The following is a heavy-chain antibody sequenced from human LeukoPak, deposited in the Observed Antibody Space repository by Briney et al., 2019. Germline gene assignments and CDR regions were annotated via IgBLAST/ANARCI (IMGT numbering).Heavy chain of an antibody. CDR2: ISCSGGST. V-gene: IGHV3-23*01. J-gene: IGHJ2*01. CDR3: AKDQVNMIVVVLWYLDL. Sequence: PGGSLRLSCAASGFTLSDYYMSWVRQAPGKGLEWVSGISCSGGSTHYADSVKGRFTISRDNSKNTLYLQMNSLRAEDTAVYYCAKDQVNMIVVVLWYLDLWGRGTLVSVSS. CDR1: GFTLSDYY. D-gene: IGHD3-22*01.